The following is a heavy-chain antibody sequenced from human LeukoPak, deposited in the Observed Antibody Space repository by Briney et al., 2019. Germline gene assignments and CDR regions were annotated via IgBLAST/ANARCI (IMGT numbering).Heavy chain of an antibody. CDR1: GYSISSGYF. V-gene: IGHV4-38-2*02. D-gene: IGHD2-21*01. Sequence: SETLSLTCNVSGYSISSGYFWGWVRQAPGKGLEWIGSIYQRATVHYNPSLKGRVTISLDTSKNHFSLNLRSMQASDTAVYYCARAFCVGECFVLHIFFDSWGQGTLVTVSS. J-gene: IGHJ4*02. CDR2: IYQRATV. CDR3: ARAFCVGECFVLHIFFDS.